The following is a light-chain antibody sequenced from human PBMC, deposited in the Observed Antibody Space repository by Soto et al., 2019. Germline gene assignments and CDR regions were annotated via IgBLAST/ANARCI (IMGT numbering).Light chain of an antibody. J-gene: IGKJ2*01. CDR3: QQRSNWYT. CDR1: QSVSSY. CDR2: DAS. V-gene: IGKV3-11*01. Sequence: EIVLTQSPAILSLSPGERATLSCRASQSVSSYLAWYQQKPGQAPRLLVYDASNKAPGIPARFSGSGSGTDFALTISSLEPEDFAVYYCQQRSNWYTFGQGTKLEIK.